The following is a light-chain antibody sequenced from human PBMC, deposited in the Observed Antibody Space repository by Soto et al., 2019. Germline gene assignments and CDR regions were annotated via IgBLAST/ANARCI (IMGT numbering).Light chain of an antibody. Sequence: QSALTQPRSVSGSPGQSVTISCTGTSSDVGGYNFVSWYQQYPGKAPKLIIYDVTKRPSGVPDRFSGSKSGNTASLTISGLQADDEADYYCNSFTTSTTPYVFGTGTKVTVL. CDR2: DVT. CDR1: SSDVGGYNF. J-gene: IGLJ1*01. V-gene: IGLV2-11*01. CDR3: NSFTTSTTPYV.